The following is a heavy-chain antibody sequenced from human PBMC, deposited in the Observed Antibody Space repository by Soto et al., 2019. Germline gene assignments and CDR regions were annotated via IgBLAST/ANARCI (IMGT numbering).Heavy chain of an antibody. CDR2: IYYNGST. J-gene: IGHJ4*02. Sequence: SETLSLTCSVSGGSISFYYWSWIRQPPGKALEWIGYIYYNGSTNYNPSLKSRVTISLDTSKSHFSLKLSSVTAADTAVYYCARGSNYYGSGSYWLDYWGQGTLVTVS. V-gene: IGHV4-59*01. D-gene: IGHD3-10*01. CDR3: ARGSNYYGSGSYWLDY. CDR1: GGSISFYY.